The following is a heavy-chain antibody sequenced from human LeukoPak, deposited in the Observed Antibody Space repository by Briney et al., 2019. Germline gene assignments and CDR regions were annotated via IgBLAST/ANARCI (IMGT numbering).Heavy chain of an antibody. J-gene: IGHJ4*02. Sequence: SVKVSCKASGFTFTSSAVQWVRQARGQRLEWIGWIVVGSGNTNYAQKFQERVTITRDMSTSTAYMELSSLRSEDTAVYYCAAEWGIVVVPAATQTLDFDYWGQGTLVTVSS. CDR3: AAEWGIVVVPAATQTLDFDY. CDR2: IVVGSGNT. V-gene: IGHV1-58*01. D-gene: IGHD2-2*01. CDR1: GFTFTSSA.